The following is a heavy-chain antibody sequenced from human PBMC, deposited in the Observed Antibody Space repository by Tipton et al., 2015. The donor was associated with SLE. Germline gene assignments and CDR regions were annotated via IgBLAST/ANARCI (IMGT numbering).Heavy chain of an antibody. V-gene: IGHV4-59*11. D-gene: IGHD7-27*01. CDR3: ARDLKLGIDAFDI. J-gene: IGHJ3*02. Sequence: LLLSFSFSGGSINTHYWSWIRQPPGKGLEWIGYIYYTGITNYNPSLKSRVTISIDTSKNQFSLKLSSVTAADTAVYYCARDLKLGIDAFDIWGQGTMVTVSS. CDR1: GGSINTHY. CDR2: IYYTGIT.